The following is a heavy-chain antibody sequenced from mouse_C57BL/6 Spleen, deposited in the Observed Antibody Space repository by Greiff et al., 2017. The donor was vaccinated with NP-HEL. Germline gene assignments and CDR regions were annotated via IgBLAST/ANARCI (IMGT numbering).Heavy chain of an antibody. V-gene: IGHV1-76*01. CDR3: ARGDYYGSPY. J-gene: IGHJ3*01. CDR1: GYTFTDYY. CDR2: IYPGSGNT. Sequence: QVQLQQSGAELVRPGASVKLSCKASGYTFTDYYINWVKQRPGQGLEWIARIYPGSGNTYYNEKFKGKATLTAEKSSSTAYMQLSSLTSEDSAVYYCARGDYYGSPYWGQGTLVTVSA. D-gene: IGHD1-1*01.